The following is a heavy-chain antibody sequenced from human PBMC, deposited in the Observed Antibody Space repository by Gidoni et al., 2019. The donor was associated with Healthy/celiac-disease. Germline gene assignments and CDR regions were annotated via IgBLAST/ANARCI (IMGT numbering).Heavy chain of an antibody. CDR1: GFTFSSYA. CDR3: ARETAVYGDYGWFDP. V-gene: IGHV3-30-3*01. CDR2: ISYDGSNK. D-gene: IGHD4-17*01. J-gene: IGHJ5*02. Sequence: QVQLVESGGGVVQPGRSLRLSCAASGFTFSSYAMHWVRQAPGKGLELVAVISYDGSNKYYADSVKGRFTISRDNSKNTLYLQMNSLRAEDTAVYYCARETAVYGDYGWFDPWGQGTLVTVSS.